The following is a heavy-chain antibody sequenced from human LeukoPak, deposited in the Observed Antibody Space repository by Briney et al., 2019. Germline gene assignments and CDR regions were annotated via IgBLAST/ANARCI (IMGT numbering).Heavy chain of an antibody. CDR2: ISWNSANI. J-gene: IGHJ4*02. Sequence: GRSLRLSCAAFGFTFDDYGMHWVRQAPGKGLEWVSAISWNSANIGYADSVKGRFTISRDNSKNTLYLQMNSLRAEDTAVYYCAKASNYGSGSYYPRGVDYWGQGTLVTVSS. D-gene: IGHD3-10*01. CDR3: AKASNYGSGSYYPRGVDY. CDR1: GFTFDDYG. V-gene: IGHV3-9*01.